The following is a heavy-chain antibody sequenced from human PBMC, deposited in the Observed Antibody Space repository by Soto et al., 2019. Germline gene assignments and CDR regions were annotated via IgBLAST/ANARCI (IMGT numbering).Heavy chain of an antibody. Sequence: GGSLRLSCAASGFNLSHPWMTWVRQAAGKGLQWVGRIKSKTDGGTADYAAPVKGRFTISRDDSKNTVYLQMNSLKTEDTAVYYCATGIYYDILTGYHDVAYWGQGTLVTVSS. V-gene: IGHV3-15*01. CDR2: IKSKTDGGTA. D-gene: IGHD3-9*01. CDR3: ATGIYYDILTGYHDVAY. J-gene: IGHJ4*02. CDR1: GFNLSHPW.